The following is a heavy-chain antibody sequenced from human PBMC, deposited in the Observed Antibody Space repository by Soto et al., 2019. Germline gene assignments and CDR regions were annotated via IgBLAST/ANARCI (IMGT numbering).Heavy chain of an antibody. J-gene: IGHJ5*02. Sequence: PSETLSLTCTVSGASISGFYWGWIRKSAGKGLEWIGRIYATGTTDYNPSLKSRVMMSVDTSEKQFSLKLRSVTAADTAVYYCVRDGTKTLRDWFDPWGQGISVTVSS. CDR3: VRDGTKTLRDWFDP. V-gene: IGHV4-4*07. D-gene: IGHD1-1*01. CDR2: IYATGTT. CDR1: GASISGFY.